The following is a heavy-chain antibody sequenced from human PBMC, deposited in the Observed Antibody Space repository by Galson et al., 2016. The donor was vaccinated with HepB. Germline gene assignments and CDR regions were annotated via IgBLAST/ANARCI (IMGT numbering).Heavy chain of an antibody. CDR3: AAGYNWDY. V-gene: IGHV4-59*03. CDR2: TYYSGGT. CDR1: GGSISGYY. Sequence: LSLTCTVSGGSISGYYCSWIRQPPGKGLEWIGYTYYSGGTNYNPSLKSRVTISTDTSKNQVSLMLTSVNAADTAVYFCAAGYNWDYWGEGILVTVSS. J-gene: IGHJ4*02. D-gene: IGHD5-24*01.